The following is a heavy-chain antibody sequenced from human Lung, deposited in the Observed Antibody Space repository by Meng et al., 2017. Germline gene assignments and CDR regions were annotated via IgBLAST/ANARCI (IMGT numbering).Heavy chain of an antibody. Sequence: QLQLQQGGEGLLKPSETLSLTCVVSGGSFSDYYWSWIRQPPGKGLEWIGEINHSGSTNYNPSLESRATISVDTSKNQFSLKLSSVTAADTAVYYCARGQKGYFDLWGRGTLVTVSS. V-gene: IGHV4-34*01. CDR2: INHSGST. J-gene: IGHJ2*01. CDR3: ARGQKGYFDL. CDR1: GGSFSDYY.